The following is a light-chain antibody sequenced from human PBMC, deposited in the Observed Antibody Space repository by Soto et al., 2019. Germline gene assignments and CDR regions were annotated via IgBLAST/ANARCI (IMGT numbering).Light chain of an antibody. CDR1: QSVATQF. V-gene: IGKV3-20*01. CDR3: QQYTSSSVYT. Sequence: DIVLTQSPGTLSLSPGERATLSCRASQSVATQFFTWSQQRPGQAPRVLIYGTSTRATGIPDRFSGSGSGTDFTLTISRLEPEDFAVYYCQQYTSSSVYTFGQGTKLEIK. J-gene: IGKJ2*01. CDR2: GTS.